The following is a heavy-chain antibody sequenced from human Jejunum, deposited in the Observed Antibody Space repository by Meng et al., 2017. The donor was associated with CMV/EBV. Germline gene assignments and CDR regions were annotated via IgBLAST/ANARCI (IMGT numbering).Heavy chain of an antibody. CDR3: VKDINSGFYFTY. J-gene: IGHJ4*02. V-gene: IGHV3-7*01. CDR1: GFTFSNDW. D-gene: IGHD1-26*01. CDR2: IKPDGTEQ. Sequence: ASGFTFSNDWMFWVRQAPGKGLEWVANIKPDGTEQHYVGSVRGRFTISRDNAKNSLYLQMTSLRVEDTAVYYCVKDINSGFYFTYWGQGTLVTVSS.